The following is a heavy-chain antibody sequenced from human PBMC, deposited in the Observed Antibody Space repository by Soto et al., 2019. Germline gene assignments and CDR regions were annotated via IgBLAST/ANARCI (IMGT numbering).Heavy chain of an antibody. CDR3: AKDIAFGGVIVIPAGSGFYY. V-gene: IGHV3-9*01. CDR2: ISWNSGSI. D-gene: IGHD3-16*02. Sequence: EVQLVESGGGLVQPGRSLRLSCAASGFTFDDYAMHWVRQAPGKGLEWVSGISWNSGSIGYADSVKGRFTISRDNAKNSLYLQMNSLRAEDTALYYCAKDIAFGGVIVIPAGSGFYYWGQGTLVTVSS. J-gene: IGHJ4*02. CDR1: GFTFDDYA.